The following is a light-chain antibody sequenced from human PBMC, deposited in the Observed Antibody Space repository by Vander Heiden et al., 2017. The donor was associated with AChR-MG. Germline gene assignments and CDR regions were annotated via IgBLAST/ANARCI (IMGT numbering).Light chain of an antibody. Sequence: SFDLTQPPSVSVSPGQTATIACSADQLGNKYVCWYQQKPGQSPVQVIYQNTNRPSGIPERFCGSKSGKTATLTISGTQAIDEADYYCQAWDGPTVVFGGGTKLTVL. CDR1: QLGNKY. J-gene: IGLJ2*01. CDR3: QAWDGPTVV. CDR2: QNT. V-gene: IGLV3-1*01.